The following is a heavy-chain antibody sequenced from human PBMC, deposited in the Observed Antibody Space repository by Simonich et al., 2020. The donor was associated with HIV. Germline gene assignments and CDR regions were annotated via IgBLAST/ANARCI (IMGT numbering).Heavy chain of an antibody. V-gene: IGHV4-34*01. CDR2: LNHVGST. CDR3: ARHHELGMGWFDP. CDR1: GGSFSSYY. D-gene: IGHD7-27*01. J-gene: IGHJ5*02. Sequence: QVQLQQWGAGLLKPSETLSLTCAVYGGSFSSYYWSWIRQPPGKGLEWIGELNHVGSTSYNPSLKSRLTIAVDTSKNQFSLRLSSVTAADTAIYYCARHHELGMGWFDPWGQGTLVTVSS.